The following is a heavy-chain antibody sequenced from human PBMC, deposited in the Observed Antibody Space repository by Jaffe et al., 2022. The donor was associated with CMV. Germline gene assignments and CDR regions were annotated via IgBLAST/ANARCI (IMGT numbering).Heavy chain of an antibody. D-gene: IGHD3-22*01. CDR1: GGTFNIYG. V-gene: IGHV1-69*01. Sequence: QVQLVQSGAEVKKPGSSVKLSCKTSGGTFNIYGFSWVRQAPGQGLEWMGVILPFFTTANYAEKFQGRVTFSADQSKTTAYMELDSLTSEDTATYYCARVDYYDGSGYHPDNLKYYFDHWGQGTVVTVSS. CDR3: ARVDYYDGSGYHPDNLKYYFDH. CDR2: ILPFFTTA. J-gene: IGHJ4*02.